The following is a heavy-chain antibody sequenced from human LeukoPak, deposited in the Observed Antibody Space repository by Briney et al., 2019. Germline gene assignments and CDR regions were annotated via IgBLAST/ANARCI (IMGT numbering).Heavy chain of an antibody. CDR1: GFTFRTYA. CDR3: ARSRFYFDY. J-gene: IGHJ4*02. V-gene: IGHV3-7*01. Sequence: GGSLRLSCTASGFTFRTYAMSWVRQAPGKGLEWVAKIKPDGSEKDHVDSVKGRFTISRDNAKNSLYLQLNSLRAEDTAVYYCARSRFYFDYWGQGTLVTVSS. CDR2: IKPDGSEK.